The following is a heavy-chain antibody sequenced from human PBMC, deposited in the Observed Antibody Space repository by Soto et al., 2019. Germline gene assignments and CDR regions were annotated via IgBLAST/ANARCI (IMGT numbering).Heavy chain of an antibody. CDR3: ARDKITGLFEY. Sequence: SETLSLTCAVSGYSISSSNWWGWIRQPPGKGLEWIGYIYYSGTTYYNPSLKSRVTMSVDTSKNQFSLKLTSVTAADTAVYYCARDKITGLFEYWGQGTLVTVSS. V-gene: IGHV4-28*03. CDR1: GYSISSSNW. CDR2: IYYSGTT. D-gene: IGHD2-8*02. J-gene: IGHJ4*02.